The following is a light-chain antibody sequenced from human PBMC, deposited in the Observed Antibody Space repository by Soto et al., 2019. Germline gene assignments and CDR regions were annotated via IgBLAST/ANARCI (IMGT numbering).Light chain of an antibody. V-gene: IGLV4-60*03. J-gene: IGLJ2*01. Sequence: QPVLTQSSSASASLGSSVKLTCALSSGHSTYVVAWHQQQPGKAPRYLMKLEVSGSYNKGSGVPDRFSGSSSGTDRYLTISNLQSEDEADYYCETWDSNTRIFGGGTKVTVL. CDR1: SGHSTYV. CDR2: LEVSGSY. CDR3: ETWDSNTRI.